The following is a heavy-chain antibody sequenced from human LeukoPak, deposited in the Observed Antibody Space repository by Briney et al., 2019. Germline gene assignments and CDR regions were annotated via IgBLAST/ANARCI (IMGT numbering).Heavy chain of an antibody. J-gene: IGHJ4*02. CDR1: GFTVSSNF. V-gene: IGHV3-53*04. Sequence: PGGSLRLSCAASGFTVSSNFMSWVRQAPGKGLEWVSVIYSGGSTYYADSVKGRFTISRHNSKNTLYLQMNSLRAEDTAVYYCARLYGTFLEWSPYFDYWGQGNPGHRLL. D-gene: IGHD3-3*02. CDR3: ARLYGTFLEWSPYFDY. CDR2: IYSGGST.